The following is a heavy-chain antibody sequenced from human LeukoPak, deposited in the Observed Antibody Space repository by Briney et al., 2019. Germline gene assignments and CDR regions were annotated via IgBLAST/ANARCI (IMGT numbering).Heavy chain of an antibody. CDR1: GFTFSSYG. D-gene: IGHD3-3*01. CDR3: AKYVLRFLEPGLNYHMDV. J-gene: IGHJ6*03. CDR2: IRYDGSNK. V-gene: IGHV3-30*02. Sequence: PGGSLRLSCAASGFTFSSYGMHWVRQAPGKGLEWVAFIRYDGSNKYYADSVKGRFTISRDNSKNTLYLQMNSLRAEDTAVYYCAKYVLRFLEPGLNYHMDVWGKGTTVTVSS.